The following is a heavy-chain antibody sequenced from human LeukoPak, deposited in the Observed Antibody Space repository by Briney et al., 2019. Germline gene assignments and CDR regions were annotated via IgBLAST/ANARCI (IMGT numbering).Heavy chain of an antibody. Sequence: SETLSLTCTVSGGSISSYYWSWIRQPPGKGLEGLGYIYYSGSTNYNHSLKSRVTISVDTSKNQFSLKLSSVTAADTAVYYCARDRRYSSGWYGIDYWGQGTLVTVSS. CDR1: GGSISSYY. J-gene: IGHJ4*02. CDR2: IYYSGST. V-gene: IGHV4-59*01. CDR3: ARDRRYSSGWYGIDY. D-gene: IGHD6-19*01.